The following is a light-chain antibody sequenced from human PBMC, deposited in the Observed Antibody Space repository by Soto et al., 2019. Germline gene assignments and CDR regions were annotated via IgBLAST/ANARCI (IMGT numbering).Light chain of an antibody. Sequence: DIQMTQSPSSVSAFVGDRVTITCRASQGITSWLAWYQQNPGEAPELLDYVASSLQSGVPSRFSGSGSGTDFTLTISSLQPEDSGTYYCQKAASFPLIFGGGTKVEIK. CDR3: QKAASFPLI. J-gene: IGKJ4*01. CDR2: VAS. CDR1: QGITSW. V-gene: IGKV1-12*01.